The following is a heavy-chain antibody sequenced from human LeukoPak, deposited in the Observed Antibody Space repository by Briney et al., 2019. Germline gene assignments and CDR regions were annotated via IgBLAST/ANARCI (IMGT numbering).Heavy chain of an antibody. V-gene: IGHV1-2*02. CDR2: INPNSGGT. CDR1: GYTSTGYY. CDR3: ARDQSAYYYYYYMDV. Sequence: ASVKVSCKASGYTSTGYYMHWVRQAPGQGLEWMGWINPNSGGTNYAQKFQGRVTMTRDTSISTAYMELSRLRSDDTAVYYSARDQSAYYYYYYMDVWGKGTTVTVSS. J-gene: IGHJ6*03.